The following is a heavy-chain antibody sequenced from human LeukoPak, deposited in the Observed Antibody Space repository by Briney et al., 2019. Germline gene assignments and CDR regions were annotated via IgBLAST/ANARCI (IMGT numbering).Heavy chain of an antibody. D-gene: IGHD4-17*01. J-gene: IGHJ5*02. Sequence: GGSLRLSCAASGFTFSSYGMSWVRQAPGKGLEWVSAISGSGGSTYYADSVRGRFTTSRDTSKNMVFLQMNSLRVEDTAVYYCAREKCGDHPWGWFDPWGQGTLVTVSS. CDR2: ISGSGGST. CDR3: AREKCGDHPWGWFDP. CDR1: GFTFSSYG. V-gene: IGHV3-23*01.